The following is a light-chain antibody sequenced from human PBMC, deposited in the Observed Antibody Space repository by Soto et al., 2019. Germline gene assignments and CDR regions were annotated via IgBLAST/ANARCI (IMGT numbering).Light chain of an antibody. CDR2: RAS. Sequence: QSPATLSVSPGERATLSCRASQSVGSLLAWYQQKPGQAPRLLIYRASSRATGISGSFSGSGSGTEFTLTTTSLQSEDSAVYYCQQYNKWPITFGQGTRREIK. J-gene: IGKJ5*01. V-gene: IGKV3-15*01. CDR1: QSVGSL. CDR3: QQYNKWPIT.